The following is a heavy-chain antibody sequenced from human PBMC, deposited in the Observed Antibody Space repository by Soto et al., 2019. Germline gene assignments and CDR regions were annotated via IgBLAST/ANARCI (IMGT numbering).Heavy chain of an antibody. V-gene: IGHV1-2*04. D-gene: IGHD6-13*01. Sequence: VSVKVSCKASGYTFTGYYMHWVRQAPGQGLEWMGWINPNSGGTNYAQKFQGWVTMTRDTSISTAYMELSRLRSDDTAVYYCARDALNRWDYYYYMDVWGKGTTVTVSS. J-gene: IGHJ6*03. CDR2: INPNSGGT. CDR3: ARDALNRWDYYYYMDV. CDR1: GYTFTGYY.